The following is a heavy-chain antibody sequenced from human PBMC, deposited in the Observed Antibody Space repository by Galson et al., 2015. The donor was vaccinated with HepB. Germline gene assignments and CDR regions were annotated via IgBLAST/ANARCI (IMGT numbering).Heavy chain of an antibody. D-gene: IGHD6-13*01. CDR3: ARGRSHVY. J-gene: IGHJ4*02. CDR2: IRGAGGEK. Sequence: SLRLSCAGSAFTLSTYWMGWVRQAPGKGLEWVASIRGAGGEKYYVDSVKGRFTISRDNARNSLYLQMNSLRAEDTAVYYCARGRSHVYWGQGTLVTVSS. V-gene: IGHV3-7*03. CDR1: AFTLSTYW.